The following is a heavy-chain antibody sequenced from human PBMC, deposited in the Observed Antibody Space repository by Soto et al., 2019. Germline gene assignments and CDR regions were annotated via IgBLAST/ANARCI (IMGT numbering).Heavy chain of an antibody. D-gene: IGHD2-15*01. Sequence: KISGKGCGWKYTSYWFGWVHQPPGNGVEWMGIIYPGDSDIRYSPSFQGQVTILVDKSISTAYLQWSSLKASDTAMYYCARQDFSGVNCFSSRHYYYGMDCWGQGPTVT. V-gene: IGHV5-51*07. CDR1: GWKYTSYW. CDR2: IYPGDSDI. J-gene: IGHJ6*02. CDR3: ARQDFSGVNCFSSRHYYYGMDC.